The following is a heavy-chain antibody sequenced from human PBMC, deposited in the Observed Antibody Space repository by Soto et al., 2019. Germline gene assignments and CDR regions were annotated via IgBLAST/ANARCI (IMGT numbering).Heavy chain of an antibody. CDR3: ARDRLMATAGTARHYFGLDV. J-gene: IGHJ6*02. V-gene: IGHV4-31*03. Sequence: SETLSLTCTVSGGSSRSGGYYWSWVRQNPRRGLEWIGNIYYSGNTYYNPSLRSRLTISVDTSKNQFSLNLSSVTAADTAVYYCARDRLMATAGTARHYFGLDVWGQGTTVTVSS. D-gene: IGHD5-18*01. CDR2: IYYSGNT. CDR1: GGSSRSGGYY.